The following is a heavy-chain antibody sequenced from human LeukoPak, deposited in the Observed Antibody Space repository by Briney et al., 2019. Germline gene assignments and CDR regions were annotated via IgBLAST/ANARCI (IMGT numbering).Heavy chain of an antibody. V-gene: IGHV1-69*10. J-gene: IGHJ4*02. Sequence: ASVKVSCKASGGXFSSYAISWVRQAPGQGLEWMGRIIPILGIANYAQKFQGRVTITADKSTSTAYMELSSLRSEDTAVYYCARSSGYRADYFDYWGQGTLVTVSS. CDR3: ARSSGYRADYFDY. CDR1: GGXFSSYA. CDR2: IIPILGIA. D-gene: IGHD6-13*01.